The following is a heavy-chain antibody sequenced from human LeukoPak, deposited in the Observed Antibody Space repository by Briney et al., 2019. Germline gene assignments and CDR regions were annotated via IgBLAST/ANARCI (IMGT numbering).Heavy chain of an antibody. D-gene: IGHD2/OR15-2a*01. CDR3: ARGDFNIPYDY. V-gene: IGHV4-59*01. CDR1: GGSISSYY. Sequence: SETLSLTCTVSGGSISSYYWSWIRQPPGKGLEWIGYIYYSGSTNYNPSLKSRVTISVDTSKNQFSLKLSSVTAADTAVYYCARGDFNIPYDYWGQGTLVTVSS. J-gene: IGHJ4*02. CDR2: IYYSGST.